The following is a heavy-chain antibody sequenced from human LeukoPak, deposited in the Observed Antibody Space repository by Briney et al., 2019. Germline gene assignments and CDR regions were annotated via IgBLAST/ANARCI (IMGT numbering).Heavy chain of an antibody. Sequence: GGSLRVSCAASGFTSSTYDMSWVRQAPGKGLEWVSAISGSGGSTYYADSVKGRFTISRDNSKNTLYLQMNSLRAEDTAVYYCAKEGYRYGYAIDYWGQGTLVTVSS. CDR2: ISGSGGST. J-gene: IGHJ4*02. D-gene: IGHD5-18*01. CDR3: AKEGYRYGYAIDY. V-gene: IGHV3-23*01. CDR1: GFTSSTYD.